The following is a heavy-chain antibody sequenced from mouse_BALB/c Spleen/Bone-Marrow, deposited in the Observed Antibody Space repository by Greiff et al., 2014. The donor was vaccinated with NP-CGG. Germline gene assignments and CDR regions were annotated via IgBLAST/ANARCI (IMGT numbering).Heavy chain of an antibody. CDR2: IRSESNNYAT. Sequence: EVMLVESGGGLVQPKGSLKLSCAASGFTFNTNAMNWVRRAPGRGLEWVARIRSESNNYATYYADSVKDRFTISRDDSQSVLYLQMNNLKTEDTAMYYCVGYPFAYWGQGTLVTVSA. CDR3: VGYPFAY. CDR1: GFTFNTNA. D-gene: IGHD2-2*01. V-gene: IGHV10S3*01. J-gene: IGHJ3*01.